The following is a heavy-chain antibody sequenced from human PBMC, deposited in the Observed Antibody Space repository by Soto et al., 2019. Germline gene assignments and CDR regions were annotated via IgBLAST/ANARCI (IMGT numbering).Heavy chain of an antibody. J-gene: IGHJ4*02. CDR1: GGSISSGGYY. CDR2: IYYSGST. D-gene: IGHD3-10*01. Sequence: QVQLQESGPGLVKPSQTLSLTCTVSGGSISSGGYYWSWIRQHPGKGLEWIGYIYYSGSTYYNPFLKKPVTLSVNTWKTQFSLKLSSVTAADTAVSYCARAGARALDYWGQGTLVTVSS. CDR3: ARAGARALDY. V-gene: IGHV4-31*01.